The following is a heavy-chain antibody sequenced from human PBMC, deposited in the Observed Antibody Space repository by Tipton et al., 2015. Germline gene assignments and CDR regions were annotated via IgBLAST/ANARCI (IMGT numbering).Heavy chain of an antibody. Sequence: GLVKPSETLSLTCGVSAYSITSDYYWGWIRQPPGKGLEWIGSIYYSGNIYYNLSLKSRVTISVDTPKDQFSLKMRSVTATDTAVYYCARARGRHGGLFDSWGQGTLVTVSS. CDR1: AYSITSDYY. CDR3: ARARGRHGGLFDS. D-gene: IGHD4-23*01. J-gene: IGHJ4*02. CDR2: IYYSGNI. V-gene: IGHV4-38-2*01.